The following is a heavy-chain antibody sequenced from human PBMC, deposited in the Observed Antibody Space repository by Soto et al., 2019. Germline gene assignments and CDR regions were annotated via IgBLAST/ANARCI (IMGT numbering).Heavy chain of an antibody. CDR1: GFTFSSYA. Sequence: EVQLLESGGGLVQPGGSLRLSCAASGFTFSSYAMSWVRQAPGKGLEWVSAISGSGGSTYYADSVKGRFTISRDNSKNTLNLQMNSLSAQTTAVYYCANELHPSSGWAQVSYWGQGTPVTVSS. V-gene: IGHV3-23*01. CDR3: ANELHPSSGWAQVSY. J-gene: IGHJ4*02. D-gene: IGHD6-25*01. CDR2: ISGSGGST.